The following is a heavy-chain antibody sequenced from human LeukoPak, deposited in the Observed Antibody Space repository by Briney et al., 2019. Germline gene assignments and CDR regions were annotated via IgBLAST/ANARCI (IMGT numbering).Heavy chain of an antibody. CDR3: TIGGASGSLAH. Sequence: SETLSLTCTVSRASISDNYWSWSRQPAGKALEWIGRTYTSGDTNYNPSLKSRASVSVDTSKNQFYLSLRYVAAADTAVYYCTIGGASGSLAHWGPGTLVTVSS. D-gene: IGHD6-13*01. V-gene: IGHV4-4*07. J-gene: IGHJ4*02. CDR1: RASISDNY. CDR2: TYTSGDT.